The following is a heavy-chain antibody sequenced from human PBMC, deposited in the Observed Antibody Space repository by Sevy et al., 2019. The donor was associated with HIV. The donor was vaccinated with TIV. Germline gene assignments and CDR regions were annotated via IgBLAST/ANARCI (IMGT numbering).Heavy chain of an antibody. J-gene: IGHJ4*02. V-gene: IGHV1-24*01. CDR3: ATTKDYYDSSGYPFDD. D-gene: IGHD3-22*01. Sequence: ASVKVSCKVSGSTLTKLSMYWVRQAPGKGLEWMATFDPEDGETIYAQKFQGRVTMTEDTSTDTAYMELSSLRSEDTAVYYCATTKDYYDSSGYPFDDWSQGTLVTVSS. CDR1: GSTLTKLS. CDR2: FDPEDGET.